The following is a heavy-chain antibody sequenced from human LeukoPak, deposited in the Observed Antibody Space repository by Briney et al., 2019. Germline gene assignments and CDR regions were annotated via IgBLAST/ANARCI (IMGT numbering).Heavy chain of an antibody. D-gene: IGHD3-22*01. CDR2: IRYDGSNK. V-gene: IGHV3-30*02. Sequence: PGGSLRLSCAASGFTFSSYGMHWVRQAPGKGLEWVAFIRYDGSNKYYADSVKGRFTISRDNSKNTLYLQMNSLRAEDTAVYYCAKDGSIEGMIVVVITPEEFDYWGQGTLVTVSS. J-gene: IGHJ4*02. CDR1: GFTFSSYG. CDR3: AKDGSIEGMIVVVITPEEFDY.